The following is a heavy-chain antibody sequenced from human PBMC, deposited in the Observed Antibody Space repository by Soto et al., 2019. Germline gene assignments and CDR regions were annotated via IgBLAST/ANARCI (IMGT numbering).Heavy chain of an antibody. CDR3: ARQLRYSSGWYEFDY. CDR1: GGSISSSSYY. Sequence: QLQLQESGPGLVKPSETLSLTCTVSGGSISSSSYYWGWIRQPPGKGLEWIGSIYYSGSTYYNPSLKSRVTISVDTSKNQISLKLSSVTAADTAVYYCARQLRYSSGWYEFDYWGQGTLVTVSS. D-gene: IGHD6-19*01. J-gene: IGHJ4*02. CDR2: IYYSGST. V-gene: IGHV4-39*01.